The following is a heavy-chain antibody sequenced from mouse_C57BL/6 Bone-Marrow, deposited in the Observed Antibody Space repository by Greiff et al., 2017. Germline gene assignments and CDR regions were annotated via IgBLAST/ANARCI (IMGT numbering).Heavy chain of an antibody. CDR2: INPSSGYT. D-gene: IGHD1-1*01. J-gene: IGHJ2*01. Sequence: QVQLQQSGAELARPGASVKMSCKASGYTFTSYTMHWVKQRPGQGLEWIGYINPSSGYTKYNQKFKDKATLTADKSSSTCYMQLSSLTSEDCAVYYCARASTVEGDYWGQGTTLTVSS. CDR1: GYTFTSYT. CDR3: ARASTVEGDY. V-gene: IGHV1-4*01.